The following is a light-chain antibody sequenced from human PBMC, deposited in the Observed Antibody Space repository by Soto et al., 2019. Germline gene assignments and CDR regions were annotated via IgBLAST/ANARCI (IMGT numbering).Light chain of an antibody. Sequence: AAGTIKTQSSLSASTGDGVTITCRASQGISSYLAWYQQKPGKAPKLLIYAASTLQSGVPSRFSGSGSGTDFTLTISCLQSEDFATYYCQQYYSYPRTFGQGTKVDIK. CDR1: QGISSY. CDR3: QQYYSYPRT. V-gene: IGKV1-8*01. CDR2: AAS. J-gene: IGKJ1*01.